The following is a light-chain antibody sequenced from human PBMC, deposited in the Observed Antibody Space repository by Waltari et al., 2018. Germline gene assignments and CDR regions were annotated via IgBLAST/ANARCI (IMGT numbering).Light chain of an antibody. Sequence: QSALAQPASVSGSPGQSITIPCPGSNRDVGGYNYVAWHQQHPGKAPKLMIYDVSNRPSGVSNRFSGSKSGNTASLTISGLQAEDEADYYCSSYSNSNTLLFGGGTKLAVL. J-gene: IGLJ2*01. CDR1: NRDVGGYNY. V-gene: IGLV2-14*03. CDR2: DVS. CDR3: SSYSNSNTLL.